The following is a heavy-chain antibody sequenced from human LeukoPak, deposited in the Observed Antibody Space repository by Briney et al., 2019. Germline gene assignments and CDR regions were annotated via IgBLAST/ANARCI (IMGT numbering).Heavy chain of an antibody. CDR3: ASSRGDYGELYYFDY. D-gene: IGHD4-17*01. V-gene: IGHV3-23*01. J-gene: IGHJ4*02. Sequence: PGGSLRLSCAASGFTFSNYAMSWVRQAPGKGLEWVSGISVSGTSTYYADSVKGRFTISRDNSKNTLYLQVNSLRAEDTAVYYCASSRGDYGELYYFDYWGQGTLVTVSS. CDR2: ISVSGTST. CDR1: GFTFSNYA.